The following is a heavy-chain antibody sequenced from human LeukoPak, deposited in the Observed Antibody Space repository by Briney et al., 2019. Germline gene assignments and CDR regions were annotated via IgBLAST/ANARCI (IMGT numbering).Heavy chain of an antibody. D-gene: IGHD3-10*01. CDR2: VYYSGST. V-gene: IGHV4-59*01. CDR1: GGSISTYF. J-gene: IGHJ4*02. CDR3: ARSAPDTSGSYYNPQPFDY. Sequence: SSETLSLTCTVSGGSISTYFWSWIRQPPGKGLEWIGYVYYSGSTNYNPSLKSRVTISVDTSKNQFSLKLTSVTAADTAVYYCARSAPDTSGSYYNPQPFDYWGQGTLVTVSS.